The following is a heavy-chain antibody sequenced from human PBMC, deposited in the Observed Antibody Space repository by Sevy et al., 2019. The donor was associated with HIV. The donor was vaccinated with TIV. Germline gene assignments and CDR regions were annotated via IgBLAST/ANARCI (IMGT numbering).Heavy chain of an antibody. V-gene: IGHV1-69*10. CDR1: GGTFSSYA. D-gene: IGHD2-8*01. CDR2: IIPILGIA. Sequence: ASVKVSCKASGGTFSSYAISWVRQAPGQGLEWMGGIIPILGIANYAQKFQGRVTITADKSTSTAYMELSSLRSEDTAVYYCARETNTGYNYYYYMDVWGKATTVTVSS. CDR3: ARETNTGYNYYYYMDV. J-gene: IGHJ6*03.